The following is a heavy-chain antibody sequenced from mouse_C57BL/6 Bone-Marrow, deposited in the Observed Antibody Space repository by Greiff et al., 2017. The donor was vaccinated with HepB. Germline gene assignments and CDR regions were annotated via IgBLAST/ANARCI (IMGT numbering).Heavy chain of an antibody. J-gene: IGHJ2*01. CDR1: GYTFTSYW. CDR3: ARLGQLRLRDY. Sequence: QVQLQQPGAELVRPGSSVKLSCKASGYTFTSYWMHWVKQRPIQGLEWIGNIDPSDSETHYNQKFKDKATLTVDKSSSTAYMQLSSLTSEDSAVYYCARLGQLRLRDYWGQGTTLTVSS. D-gene: IGHD3-2*02. CDR2: IDPSDSET. V-gene: IGHV1-52*01.